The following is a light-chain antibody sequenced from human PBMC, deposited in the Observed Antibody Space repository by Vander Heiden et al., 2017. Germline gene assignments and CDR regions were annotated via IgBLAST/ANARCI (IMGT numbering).Light chain of an antibody. CDR2: AAS. Sequence: DIQMTQSPSSLSASVGDRVTITCRASQSISSYLNWYQQKPGKAPKLLIYAASSLQSGVPSRFSGSGSGTDFTLTISSLQPEDFATYDCQQSYSNAWTFGQGTKVEIK. V-gene: IGKV1-39*01. CDR3: QQSYSNAWT. CDR1: QSISSY. J-gene: IGKJ1*01.